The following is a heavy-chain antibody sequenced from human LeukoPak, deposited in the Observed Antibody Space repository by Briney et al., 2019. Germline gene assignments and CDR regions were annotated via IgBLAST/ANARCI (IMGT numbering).Heavy chain of an antibody. CDR1: GGTFSSYA. CDR3: ARHGGISIFGVAQPGGAFDI. V-gene: IGHV1-69*04. Sequence: SVKVSCKASGGTFSSYAISWVRQAPGQGLEWMGRIIPILGIANYAQKFQGRVTITADKSTSTAYMELSSLRSEDTAVYYCARHGGISIFGVAQPGGAFDIWGQGTMVTVSS. D-gene: IGHD3-3*01. J-gene: IGHJ3*02. CDR2: IIPILGIA.